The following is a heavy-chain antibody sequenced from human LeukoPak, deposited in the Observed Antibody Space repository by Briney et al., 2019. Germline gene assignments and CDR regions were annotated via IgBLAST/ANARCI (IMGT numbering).Heavy chain of an antibody. CDR1: GFTFDDYT. D-gene: IGHD1-14*01. CDR3: ARSGAGSDY. CDR2: ITWDGGST. Sequence: GGSLRLSCAASGFTFDDYTMHWVRQAPGKGLEWVSLITWDGGSTYYADSVKGRFTISRDNSKNSLYLQMNSLRAEDTAVYYCARSGAGSDYWGQGTLVTVSS. V-gene: IGHV3-43*01. J-gene: IGHJ4*02.